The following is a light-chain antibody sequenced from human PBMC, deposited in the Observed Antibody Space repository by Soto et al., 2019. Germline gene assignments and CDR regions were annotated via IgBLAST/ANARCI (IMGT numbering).Light chain of an antibody. J-gene: IGLJ2*01. V-gene: IGLV1-47*01. CDR1: SSNIGSNY. CDR2: RNS. CDR3: ASWDDSLSCFVV. Sequence: QSVLTQPPSASGTPGQRVTISCSGSSSNIGSNYVFWYQQLPGTAPKVLMYRNSQRPSGVPDRFSGSKSGTSASLAISGLRSEDEADYYCASWDDSLSCFVVFGGGTKLTVL.